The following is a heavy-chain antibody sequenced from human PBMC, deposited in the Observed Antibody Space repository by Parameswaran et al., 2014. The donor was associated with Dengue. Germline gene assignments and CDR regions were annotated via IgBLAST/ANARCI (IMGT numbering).Heavy chain of an antibody. CDR2: ISGSGGST. V-gene: IGHV3-23*01. Sequence: RWIRQPPGKGLEWVSAISGSGGSTYYADSVKGRFTISRDNSKNTLYLQMNSLRAEDTAVYYCAKSARAAAGYDPFDYWGQGTLVTVSS. D-gene: IGHD6-13*01. CDR3: AKSARAAAGYDPFDY. J-gene: IGHJ4*02.